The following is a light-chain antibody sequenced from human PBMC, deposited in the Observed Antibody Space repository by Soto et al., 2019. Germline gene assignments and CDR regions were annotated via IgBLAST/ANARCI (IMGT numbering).Light chain of an antibody. CDR2: GAS. CDR3: QQYGSSSFT. V-gene: IGKV3-20*01. J-gene: IGKJ2*01. CDR1: HSVASTY. Sequence: EIVLTQSPATLSLSPGKGATLSCRASHSVASTYLAWYQQKPGLAPRLIIYGASNRASGTPDRFSGGGSGTDFTLTISRLEPEDFAVYYCQQYGSSSFTFGQGTKLEIK.